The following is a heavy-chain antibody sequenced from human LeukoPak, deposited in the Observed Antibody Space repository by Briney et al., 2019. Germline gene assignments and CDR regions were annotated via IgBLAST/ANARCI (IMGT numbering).Heavy chain of an antibody. Sequence: SQTLSLTCTVSGGSISSGDYYWSWIRQPPGKGLEWIGYIYYSGSTYYNPSLKSRVTISVDTSKNQFSLKLSSVTAADTAVYYWARVRVGAHWFDPWGQGTLVTVSS. CDR1: GGSISSGDYY. D-gene: IGHD1-26*01. CDR3: ARVRVGAHWFDP. J-gene: IGHJ5*02. CDR2: IYYSGST. V-gene: IGHV4-30-4*08.